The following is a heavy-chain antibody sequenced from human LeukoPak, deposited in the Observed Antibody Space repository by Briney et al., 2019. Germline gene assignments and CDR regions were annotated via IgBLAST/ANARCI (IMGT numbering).Heavy chain of an antibody. CDR1: GYTFTSYY. CDR3: ARTRKGGSGYYIPPDY. J-gene: IGHJ4*02. CDR2: MNPNSGNT. V-gene: IGHV1-8*02. D-gene: IGHD3-3*01. Sequence: ASVKVSCKASGYTFTSYYMHWVRQAPGQGLEWMGWMNPNSGNTGYTQKFQGRVTMTRNTSVSTAYMELSSLRSEDTAMYYCARTRKGGSGYYIPPDYWGQGTLVTVSS.